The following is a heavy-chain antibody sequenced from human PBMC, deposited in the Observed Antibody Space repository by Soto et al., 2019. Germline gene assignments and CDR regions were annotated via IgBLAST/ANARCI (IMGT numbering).Heavy chain of an antibody. Sequence: SETLSLTCTVSGGSISSSSYYWGWIRQPPGKGLEWIGSIYYSGSTYYNPSLKSRVTISVDTSKNQFSLKLSSVTAADTAVYYCARHKPPSSSRGWFDPWGQGTLVTVSS. CDR2: IYYSGST. V-gene: IGHV4-39*01. CDR3: ARHKPPSSSRGWFDP. CDR1: GGSISSSSYY. J-gene: IGHJ5*02. D-gene: IGHD6-13*01.